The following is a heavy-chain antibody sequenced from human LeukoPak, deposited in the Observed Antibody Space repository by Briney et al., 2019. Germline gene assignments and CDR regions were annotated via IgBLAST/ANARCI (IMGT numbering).Heavy chain of an antibody. CDR3: ASVGDYGDSYFDY. CDR1: GYSISSGYY. D-gene: IGHD4-17*01. V-gene: IGHV4-38-2*01. J-gene: IGHJ4*02. CDR2: IYHSGST. Sequence: SETLSLTXAVSGYSISSGYYWGWIRQPPGKGLEWIGSIYHSGSTYYNPSLKSRVTISVDTSKNQFSLKLSSVTAADTAVYYCASVGDYGDSYFDYWGQGTLVTVSS.